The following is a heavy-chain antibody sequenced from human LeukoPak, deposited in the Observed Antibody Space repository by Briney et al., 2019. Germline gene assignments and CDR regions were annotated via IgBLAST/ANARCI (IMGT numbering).Heavy chain of an antibody. CDR1: GFTFDDYA. CDR2: ISWNSGSI. CDR3: AKQHYDSSGYHYPVDY. D-gene: IGHD3-22*01. V-gene: IGHV3-9*01. Sequence: GGSLRLSCAAAGFTFDDYAMHWVRQAPGKGLEWVSGISWNSGSIGYADSVKGRFTISRDNAKNSLYLQMNSLRAEDTALYYCAKQHYDSSGYHYPVDYWGQGTLVTVSS. J-gene: IGHJ4*02.